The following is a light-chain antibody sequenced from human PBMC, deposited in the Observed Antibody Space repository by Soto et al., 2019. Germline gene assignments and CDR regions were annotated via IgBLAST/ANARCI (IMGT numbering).Light chain of an antibody. V-gene: IGKV3-11*01. CDR1: RSVSNY. CDR2: DAS. J-gene: IGKJ5*01. Sequence: IVLTQSPATLSLSPWESATLSSRASRSVSNYLAWYQQKPGQAPRLIIYDASSRPTDIPARFSGSGSGTDCTLTISSLEPEDVALYYCQQRSNWPITFGQGTRLEIK. CDR3: QQRSNWPIT.